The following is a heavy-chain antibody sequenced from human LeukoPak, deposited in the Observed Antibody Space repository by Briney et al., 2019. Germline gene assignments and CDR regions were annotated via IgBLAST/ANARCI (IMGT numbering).Heavy chain of an antibody. J-gene: IGHJ5*02. Sequence: GRSLRLSCAASGFTFSNYAMHWVRQAPGKGLEWMSVISYDGRNKYFADSVKGRFTLSRDNSKNTLYLQMNSLRAEDTALYYCAKGANWNFRTADRLDPWGQGTLVTVSS. V-gene: IGHV3-30*04. CDR3: AKGANWNFRTADRLDP. CDR2: ISYDGRNK. CDR1: GFTFSNYA. D-gene: IGHD1-1*01.